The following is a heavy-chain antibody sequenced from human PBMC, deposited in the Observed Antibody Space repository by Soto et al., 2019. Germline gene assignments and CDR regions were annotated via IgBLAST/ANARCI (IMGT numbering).Heavy chain of an antibody. CDR1: GFTFSSYT. V-gene: IGHV3-23*01. J-gene: IGHJ5*02. Sequence: LRLSCAASGFTFSSYTMSWVRQAPGKGLEWVSAISGSGGSTYYADSVKGRFTISRDNSKNTLYLQMNSLRAEDTAVYYCAKDGTYYDILTGYYSRWFDPWGQGTLVTVSS. CDR2: ISGSGGST. CDR3: AKDGTYYDILTGYYSRWFDP. D-gene: IGHD3-9*01.